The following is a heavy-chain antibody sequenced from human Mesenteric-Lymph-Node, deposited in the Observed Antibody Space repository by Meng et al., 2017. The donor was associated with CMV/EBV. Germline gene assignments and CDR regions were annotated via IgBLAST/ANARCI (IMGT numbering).Heavy chain of an antibody. CDR2: INPSGGRT. J-gene: IGHJ3*02. Sequence: ASVKVSCKASGYTFTHYYIHWVRQAPGQGLEWLGIINPSGGRTSYAQKFQGRVTMTSYISTTTVYMELSSLRSEDTAVYYCAREVGPGVGATPVPAFDIWGQGTVVTVSS. D-gene: IGHD1-26*01. CDR1: GYTFTHYY. V-gene: IGHV1-46*01. CDR3: AREVGPGVGATPVPAFDI.